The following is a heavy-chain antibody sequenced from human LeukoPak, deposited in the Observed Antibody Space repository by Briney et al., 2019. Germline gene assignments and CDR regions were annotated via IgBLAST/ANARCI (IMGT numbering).Heavy chain of an antibody. D-gene: IGHD2-15*01. CDR3: AKGHIVVVVAATPRGAYGMDV. CDR1: GFTFSSYA. CDR2: ISGSGGST. Sequence: GGSLRLSCAASGFTFSSYAMSWVRQAPGKGLEWVSAISGSGGSTYYADSVKGRFTISRDNSKNTLYLQMNSLRAEDTAVYHCAKGHIVVVVAATPRGAYGMDVWGQGTTVTVSS. V-gene: IGHV3-23*01. J-gene: IGHJ6*02.